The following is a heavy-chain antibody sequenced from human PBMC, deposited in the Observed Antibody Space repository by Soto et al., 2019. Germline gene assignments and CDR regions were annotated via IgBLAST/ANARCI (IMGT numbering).Heavy chain of an antibody. CDR1: SGSLSSRSYY. CDR2: INHSGST. J-gene: IGHJ4*02. CDR3: ARDKITGLFDY. D-gene: IGHD2-8*02. V-gene: IGHV4-39*07. Sequence: SEILSLTCTVSSGSLSSRSYYLGWIRQPPGTGLEWIGEINHSGSTNYNPSLKSRVTISVDTSKNQFSLKLTSVSAADTAVYYCARDKITGLFDYWGQGTLVTVSS.